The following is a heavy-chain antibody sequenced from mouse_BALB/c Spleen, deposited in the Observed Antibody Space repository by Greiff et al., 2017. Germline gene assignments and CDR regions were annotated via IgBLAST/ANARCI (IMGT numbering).Heavy chain of an antibody. CDR2: ISSGGSYT. V-gene: IGHV5-9-3*01. J-gene: IGHJ4*01. CDR3: ERRVRRNYYAMDY. D-gene: IGHD1-2*01. Sequence: EVQVVESGGGLVKPGGSLKLSCAASGFTFSSYAMSWVRQTPGKRLEWVATISSGGSYTYYPDSVKGQFTISRDSAENTLYLQMSSLRSEDTAMYYCERRVRRNYYAMDYWGQGTSVTVSS. CDR1: GFTFSSYA.